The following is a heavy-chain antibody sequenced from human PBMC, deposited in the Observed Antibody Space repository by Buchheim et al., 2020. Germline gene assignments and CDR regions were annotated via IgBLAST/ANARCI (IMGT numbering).Heavy chain of an antibody. CDR3: ARFGGEYDSSGYSTFDY. J-gene: IGHJ4*02. D-gene: IGHD3-22*01. CDR2: INHSGST. CDR1: GGSFSGYY. Sequence: QVQLQQWGAGLLKPSETLSLTCAVYGGSFSGYYWSWIRQPPGKGLEWIGEINHSGSTNYNPSLKSRVTISVDTSKNQFSLKLSSVTAADTAVYYCARFGGEYDSSGYSTFDYWGQGTL. V-gene: IGHV4-34*01.